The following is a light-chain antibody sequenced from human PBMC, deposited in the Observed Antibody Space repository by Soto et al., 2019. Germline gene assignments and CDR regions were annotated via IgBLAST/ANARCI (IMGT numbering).Light chain of an antibody. CDR2: LEGSGSY. V-gene: IGLV4-60*03. Sequence: QPVLTQSSSASASLGSSVKLTCTLSSGHRSYIIAWHQQQPGKAPRYLMKLEGSGSYNKGSGVPDRFSGSSSGADRYLTMSNFQSEDEADYYCETWDSNIRVFGGGTKVTVL. CDR3: ETWDSNIRV. CDR1: SGHRSYI. J-gene: IGLJ2*01.